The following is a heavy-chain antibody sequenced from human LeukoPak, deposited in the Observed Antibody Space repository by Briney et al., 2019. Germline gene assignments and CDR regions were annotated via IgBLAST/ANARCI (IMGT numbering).Heavy chain of an antibody. V-gene: IGHV1-2*06. CDR2: INPYSGDT. J-gene: IGHJ1*01. CDR3: ARDQGSLTRSWYTGY. D-gene: IGHD6-13*01. CDR1: GYTFTGYH. Sequence: ASVKVSCKASGYTFTGYHIQWVRKAPGQGLEWMVRINPYSGDTNFAQKFQGRVTMTRDTSITTAYMDLSSLTPDDTAVYFCARDQGSLTRSWYTGYWGQGTQVTVSS.